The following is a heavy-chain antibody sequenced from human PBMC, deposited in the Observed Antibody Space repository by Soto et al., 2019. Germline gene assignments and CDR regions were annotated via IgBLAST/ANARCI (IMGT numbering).Heavy chain of an antibody. CDR2: ISYDGSNK. D-gene: IGHD4-17*01. CDR3: AKEMGGDYARLFDY. CDR1: GFTFSSYG. Sequence: QVQLVESGGGVVQPGRSLRLSCAASGFTFSSYGMQWVRQAPGKGLEWVAVISYDGSNKYYADSVKGRFTISRDNSKNTLYLQMNSLRSEETAVYYCAKEMGGDYARLFDYWGQGTLVTVSS. J-gene: IGHJ4*02. V-gene: IGHV3-30*18.